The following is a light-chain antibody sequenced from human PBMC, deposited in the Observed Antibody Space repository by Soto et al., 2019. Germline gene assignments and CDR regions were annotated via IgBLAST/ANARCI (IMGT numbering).Light chain of an antibody. Sequence: DIQMTQSPSTLSASVGDRVTITCRASQSIDRWLAWYQKKPGKAPKLRIYRASSLESGVPSRFSGSGSGTEVTFTISSLQHDDFATYYGQQYKTDSYTFAHGNKLEI. J-gene: IGKJ2*01. V-gene: IGKV1-5*03. CDR2: RAS. CDR1: QSIDRW. CDR3: QQYKTDSYT.